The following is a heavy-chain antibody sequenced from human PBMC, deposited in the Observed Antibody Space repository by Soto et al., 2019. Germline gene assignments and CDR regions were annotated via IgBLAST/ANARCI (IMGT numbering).Heavy chain of an antibody. CDR3: ERTSGDFDS. Sequence: SQTLSLTCAISGDSVSSISAAWNWIRQSPSRGLEWLGRTYYRSKWYNEYEVSVRSRIAINPDTSRNQFSLQLDSVTPEDTAVYYCERTSGDFDSWGQGSLVTVSS. J-gene: IGHJ4*02. CDR2: TYYRSKWYN. V-gene: IGHV6-1*01. CDR1: GDSVSSISAA. D-gene: IGHD6-19*01.